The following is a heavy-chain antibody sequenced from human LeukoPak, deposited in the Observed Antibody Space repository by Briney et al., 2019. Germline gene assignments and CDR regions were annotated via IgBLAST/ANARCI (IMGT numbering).Heavy chain of an antibody. Sequence: ASVKVSCKASGYTFTGYYMHWVRQAPGQGLVWMGWINPNSGGTNYAQKFQGRVTMTRDTSISTAYMELSRLRSDDTAVYYCARDQAYYYDSSDGFDYWGQGTLVTVSS. CDR3: ARDQAYYYDSSDGFDY. V-gene: IGHV1-2*02. CDR1: GYTFTGYY. J-gene: IGHJ4*02. D-gene: IGHD3-22*01. CDR2: INPNSGGT.